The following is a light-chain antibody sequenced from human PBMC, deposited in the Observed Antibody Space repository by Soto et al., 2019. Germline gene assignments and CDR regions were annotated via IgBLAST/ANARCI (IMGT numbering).Light chain of an antibody. CDR3: SSYAGSNKLV. Sequence: QSVLTQPPSASGSPGQSVTISCTGTSSDVGAYNYVSWYQQHPGKAPKLMIFEVSKRPSGVPDRFSGSKSGNTASLTVSGLHTEDEADYYCSSYAGSNKLVFGGGTQLTVL. V-gene: IGLV2-8*01. CDR1: SSDVGAYNY. J-gene: IGLJ2*01. CDR2: EVS.